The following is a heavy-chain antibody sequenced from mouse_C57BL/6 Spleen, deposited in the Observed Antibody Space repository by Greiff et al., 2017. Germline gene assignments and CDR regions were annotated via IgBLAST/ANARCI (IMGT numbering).Heavy chain of an antibody. CDR2: INPSNGGT. CDR3: ARRNYYGNYDYAMDY. Sequence: QVQLQQPGTELVKPGASVKLSCKASGYTFTSYWMHWVKQRPGQGLEWIGNINPSNGGTNYNEKFKGKATLTADKSSSTAYMELRSLTSEDSAVYFCARRNYYGNYDYAMDYWGQGTSVTVSS. D-gene: IGHD2-1*01. V-gene: IGHV1-53*01. CDR1: GYTFTSYW. J-gene: IGHJ4*01.